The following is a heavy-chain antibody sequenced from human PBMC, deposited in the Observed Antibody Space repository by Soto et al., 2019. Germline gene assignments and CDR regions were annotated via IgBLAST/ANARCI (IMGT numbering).Heavy chain of an antibody. D-gene: IGHD6-13*01. CDR1: GGTFSTYT. Sequence: SVRVSCKASGGTFSTYTISWVRQAPGQGLEWMGRIIPILGIANYAQKFQGRVTITADKSTSTAYMELSSLRSEDTAVYYCARTASAHSSSHFDYWGQGTLVTVSS. V-gene: IGHV1-69*02. CDR3: ARTASAHSSSHFDY. J-gene: IGHJ4*02. CDR2: IIPILGIA.